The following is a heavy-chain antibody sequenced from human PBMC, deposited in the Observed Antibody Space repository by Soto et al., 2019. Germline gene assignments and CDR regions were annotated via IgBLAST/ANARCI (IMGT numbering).Heavy chain of an antibody. J-gene: IGHJ4*02. CDR1: GFSFSNYA. Sequence: PGGSLRLSCAASGFSFSNYAMTWVRQAPGKGLEWVARIKSKPDGETTDYAAPVKGRFTISRDNSKNTLYLQMNSLRAEDTAVYYCAKRAHGLYFDYWGQGTLVTVSS. V-gene: IGHV3-15*01. CDR2: IKSKPDGETT. CDR3: AKRAHGLYFDY.